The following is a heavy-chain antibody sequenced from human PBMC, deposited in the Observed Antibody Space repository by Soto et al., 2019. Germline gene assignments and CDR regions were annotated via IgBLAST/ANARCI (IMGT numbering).Heavy chain of an antibody. CDR3: AKRRGAGGHFDY. CDR1: GFTFSSYA. Sequence: DVQLLETGGGLVQPEGSLRLSCAGSGFTFSSYAMGWVRQGAGKGLEWVAVVSSGGSTHYAASVRGRFTISRDKSKNPLSLQMTSLTAEDTAVYFCAKRRGAGGHFDYWGQGALVTVSS. J-gene: IGHJ4*02. V-gene: IGHV3-23*01. CDR2: VSSGGST. D-gene: IGHD2-15*01.